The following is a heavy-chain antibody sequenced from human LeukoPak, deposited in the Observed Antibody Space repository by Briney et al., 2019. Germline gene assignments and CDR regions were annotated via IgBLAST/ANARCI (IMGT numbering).Heavy chain of an antibody. CDR1: GFTFSSYS. Sequence: HAGGSLRLSCAASGFTFSSYSMNWVRQAPGKGLEWVSYISSSSSTIYYADSVKGRFTISRDNAKNSLYLQMNSLRAEDTAVYYCARDHWDYDFWSGYLVGVSPMDVWGQGTTVTVSS. CDR3: ARDHWDYDFWSGYLVGVSPMDV. V-gene: IGHV3-48*04. J-gene: IGHJ6*02. D-gene: IGHD3-3*01. CDR2: ISSSSSTI.